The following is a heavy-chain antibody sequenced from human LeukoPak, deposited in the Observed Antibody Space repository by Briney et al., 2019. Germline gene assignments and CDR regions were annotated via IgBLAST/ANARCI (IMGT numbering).Heavy chain of an antibody. CDR2: ISPNSGCT. CDR1: GYTFTADY. J-gene: IGHJ4*02. CDR3: ARDGVYSSSWYVDY. V-gene: IGHV1-2*02. Sequence: GASMKDSFKASGYTFTADYIHWVRQAPGQGLEWMGWISPNSGCTNYAQKFQGRVSITRDTSISTAYMELSGLRSDDTAVYYCARDGVYSSSWYVDYWGQGTLVTVSS. D-gene: IGHD6-13*01.